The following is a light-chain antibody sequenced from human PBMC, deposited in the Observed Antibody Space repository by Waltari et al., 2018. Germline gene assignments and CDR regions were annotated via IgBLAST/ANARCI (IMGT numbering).Light chain of an antibody. CDR1: SSDVGRCNL. CDR2: EGS. Sequence: SALTPPASVSGSPGQSNTISCTGTSSDVGRCNLFSWYQHHPGKAPKLMLYEGSKRPSGVSNRFSGSKSGNTASLTISGLQAEDEADYYCCSYAGSNTYVFGTGTKVTVL. CDR3: CSYAGSNTYV. V-gene: IGLV2-23*01. J-gene: IGLJ1*01.